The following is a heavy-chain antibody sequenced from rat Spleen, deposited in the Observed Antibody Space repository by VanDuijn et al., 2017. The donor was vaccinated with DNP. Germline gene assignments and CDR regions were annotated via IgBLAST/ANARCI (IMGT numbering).Heavy chain of an antibody. Sequence: EVQLVESGGGLVQPGRSLKLSCAASGFTFSSFSMAWVRQSTTGLEWVATISSIDDFPYYRSSVKGRFTISRDDVTSTLYLQMNSLRSEDTATYYCTREGTGTGYFDYWGQGVMVTVSS. CDR3: TREGTGTGYFDY. V-gene: IGHV5-46*01. CDR2: ISSIDDFP. CDR1: GFTFSSFS. D-gene: IGHD5-1*01. J-gene: IGHJ2*01.